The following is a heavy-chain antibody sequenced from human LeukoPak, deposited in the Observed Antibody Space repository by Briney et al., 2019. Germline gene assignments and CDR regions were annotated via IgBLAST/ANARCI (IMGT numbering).Heavy chain of an antibody. CDR1: GYSFTDYW. J-gene: IGHJ5*02. CDR2: IYPGDSDT. CDR3: ARKKGYADAWWDS. V-gene: IGHV5-51*01. D-gene: IGHD2-8*02. Sequence: GESLKISCEGSGYSFTDYWIGWVRQMPGEDLEWMGIIYPGDSDTRYSPSFQGQVTMSADKSISTTYLQWSSLRASDTAIYYCARKKGYADAWWDSWGQGTLVTVSS.